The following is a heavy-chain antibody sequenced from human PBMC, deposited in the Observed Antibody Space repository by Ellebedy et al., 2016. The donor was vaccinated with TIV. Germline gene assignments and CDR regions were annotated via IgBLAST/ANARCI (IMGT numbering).Heavy chain of an antibody. CDR2: VSGSGGST. V-gene: IGHV3-23*01. Sequence: GESLKISCAASGFTFSSYAMSWVRQAPGKGLEWVSGVSGSGGSTYYADSVKGRFTISRDNSKNTLYLQMNSLRAEDTAVYYCARDPGGYSYGHTLRGFDYWGQGTLVTVSS. D-gene: IGHD5-18*01. CDR1: GFTFSSYA. CDR3: ARDPGGYSYGHTLRGFDY. J-gene: IGHJ4*02.